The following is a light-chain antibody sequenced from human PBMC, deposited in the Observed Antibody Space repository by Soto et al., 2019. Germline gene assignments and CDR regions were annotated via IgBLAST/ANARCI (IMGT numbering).Light chain of an antibody. Sequence: QSALTQPASVSGSPGQSVTISCTGTSSDVGAYNFVSWYQQHPGKAPKLMIYEVSDRPPGVSNRFSGSKSGNTASLTISGLQAEDEADYYCSSYTSTKVLFGGGTKVTVL. V-gene: IGLV2-14*01. J-gene: IGLJ2*01. CDR2: EVS. CDR3: SSYTSTKVL. CDR1: SSDVGAYNF.